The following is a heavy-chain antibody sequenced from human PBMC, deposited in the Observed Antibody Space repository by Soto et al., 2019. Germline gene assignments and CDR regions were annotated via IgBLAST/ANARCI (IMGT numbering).Heavy chain of an antibody. CDR3: ARHLTYCSAGSCYSDFPYYGMDV. V-gene: IGHV4-34*01. Sequence: SETLSLTCAVDGVSSSGYYWTWILQPPGTGLEWIGEINHSGSTNYNPSLKSRVTISVDTSKNQFSLKLTSVTAADTAVYYCARHLTYCSAGSCYSDFPYYGMDVWGQGTTVT. D-gene: IGHD2-15*01. CDR1: GVSSSGYY. J-gene: IGHJ6*02. CDR2: INHSGST.